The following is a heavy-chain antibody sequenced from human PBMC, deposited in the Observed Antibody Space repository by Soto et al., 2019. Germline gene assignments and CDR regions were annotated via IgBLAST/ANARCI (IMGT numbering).Heavy chain of an antibody. CDR3: ARGTTVVTPVDY. V-gene: IGHV3-30-3*01. CDR1: GFTFSSYA. D-gene: IGHD4-17*01. J-gene: IGHJ4*02. CDR2: ISYDGSNK. Sequence: QVQLVESGGGVVQPGRSLRLSCAASGFTFSSYAMHWVRQAPGKGLEWVAVISYDGSNKYYADSVKGRFTISRDNSKNTLYLQMNSLRAEDTAVYYCARGTTVVTPVDYWGQGTLVTVSS.